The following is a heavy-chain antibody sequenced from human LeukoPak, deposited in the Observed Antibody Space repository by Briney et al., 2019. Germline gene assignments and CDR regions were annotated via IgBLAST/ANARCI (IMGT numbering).Heavy chain of an antibody. V-gene: IGHV1-46*01. CDR2: INPSGGST. CDR1: GYTFTTYY. CDR3: ARDREWELGYYFAY. D-gene: IGHD1-26*01. Sequence: ASEKVSCMASGYTFTTYYMHWVRQAPGQGLEWMGIINPSGGSTVYAQKFQGRVTMTRDTSTSTVYMELSSLRSEDTAVYYCARDREWELGYYFAYLGQGTLVTVSS. J-gene: IGHJ4*02.